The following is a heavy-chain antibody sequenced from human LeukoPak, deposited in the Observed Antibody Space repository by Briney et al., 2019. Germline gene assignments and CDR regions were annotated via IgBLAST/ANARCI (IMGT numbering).Heavy chain of an antibody. CDR1: GFTFSSYW. Sequence: GGSQRLSCAASGFTFSSYWMHWVRQAPGKGLVWVSRIKTDGSNTNYADSVKGRFTISRDNAKNTLYLQMSSLRAEDTAVYYCARDFLHLGGWGQGTMVTVSS. CDR3: ARDFLHLGG. CDR2: IKTDGSNT. D-gene: IGHD3-16*01. V-gene: IGHV3-74*01. J-gene: IGHJ3*01.